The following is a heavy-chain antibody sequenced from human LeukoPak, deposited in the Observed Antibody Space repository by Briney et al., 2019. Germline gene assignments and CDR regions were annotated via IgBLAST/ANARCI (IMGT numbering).Heavy chain of an antibody. CDR2: IYYSGST. D-gene: IGHD6-13*01. J-gene: IGHJ5*02. CDR3: ARSSGYSSSGGLNWFDT. V-gene: IGHV4-39*01. CDR1: GGSISSSTYY. Sequence: PSETLSLTCTVSGGSISSSTYYWGWIRQPPGKGLEWIGSIYYSGSTYYNPSLKSRVTISVDTSKNQFSLKLSSVTAADTAVYYCARSSGYSSSGGLNWFDTWGQGTLVTVSS.